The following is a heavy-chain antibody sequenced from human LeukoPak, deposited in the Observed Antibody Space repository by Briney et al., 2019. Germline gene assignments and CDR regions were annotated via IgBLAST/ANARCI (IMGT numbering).Heavy chain of an antibody. J-gene: IGHJ4*02. Sequence: SETLSLTCAVSGYSISSGYYWGWIRQPPGKGLEWIGSIYHSGSTYYNPSLKSRVTISVDTSKNQFSLKLSSVTAADTAVYYCARLDTAMGPFDYWGQGTLVTVSS. D-gene: IGHD5-18*01. CDR2: IYHSGST. V-gene: IGHV4-38-2*01. CDR3: ARLDTAMGPFDY. CDR1: GYSISSGYY.